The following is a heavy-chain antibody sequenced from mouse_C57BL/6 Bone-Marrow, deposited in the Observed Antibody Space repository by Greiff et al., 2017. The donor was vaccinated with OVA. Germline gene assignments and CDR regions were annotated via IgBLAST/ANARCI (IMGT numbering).Heavy chain of an antibody. Sequence: VQLQESGAELVRPGTSVKMSCKASGYTFTNYWIGWAKQRPGHGLEWIGDIYPGGGYTNYNEKFKGKATLTVDKSSSTAYMQFSSLTSEDSAIYYCERGYYGSSYATDYWGQGTSLTVSS. CDR2: IYPGGGYT. V-gene: IGHV1-63*01. CDR1: GYTFTNYW. D-gene: IGHD1-1*01. J-gene: IGHJ4*01. CDR3: ERGYYGSSYATDY.